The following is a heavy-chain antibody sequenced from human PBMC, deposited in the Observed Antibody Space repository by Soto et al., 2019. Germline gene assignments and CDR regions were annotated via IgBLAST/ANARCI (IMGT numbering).Heavy chain of an antibody. V-gene: IGHV4-59*01. CDR1: GGSITTYQ. CDR2: YSGFT. CDR3: ARDYADYSFFFDY. D-gene: IGHD4-17*01. Sequence: SETLSLTCTVSGGSITTYQWSWIRQPPGKGLEWIGGYSGFTDYNPSLESRATISVDHSKNQFSLTLRSVTAADTAVYYCARDYADYSFFFDYWGQGALVTVPQ. J-gene: IGHJ4*02.